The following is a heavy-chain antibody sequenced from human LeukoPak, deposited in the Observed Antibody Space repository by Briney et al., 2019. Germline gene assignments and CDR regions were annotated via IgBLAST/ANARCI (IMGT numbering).Heavy chain of an antibody. Sequence: GGSLRLSCAASGVTFSNDDMDWVRQAPGQGLEWVSSISGSSTYIYYADSVKGRFTISRDNAKSSLYLQMDSLRAEDTAVYYCARERACGASSCVAYYFDSWGQGTLVTVSS. CDR1: GVTFSNDD. J-gene: IGHJ4*02. CDR2: ISGSSTYI. V-gene: IGHV3-21*01. D-gene: IGHD2-2*01. CDR3: ARERACGASSCVAYYFDS.